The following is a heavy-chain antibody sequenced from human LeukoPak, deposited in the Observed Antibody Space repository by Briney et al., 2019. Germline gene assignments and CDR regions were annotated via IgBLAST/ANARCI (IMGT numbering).Heavy chain of an antibody. Sequence: PGRSLRLSCAASGFTFSSYAMHWVRQAPGKGLEWVAVISYDGSNKYYADSVKGRFTISRDNSKNTLYLQMNSLRAEDTAVYYCAIGYCSGGSCYSGFDDWGQGSVVTVSP. CDR2: ISYDGSNK. J-gene: IGHJ4*02. CDR3: AIGYCSGGSCYSGFDD. D-gene: IGHD2-15*01. CDR1: GFTFSSYA. V-gene: IGHV3-30-3*01.